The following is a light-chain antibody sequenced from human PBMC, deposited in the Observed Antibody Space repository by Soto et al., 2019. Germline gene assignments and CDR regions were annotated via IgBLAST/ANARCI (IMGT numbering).Light chain of an antibody. CDR1: QSVSSN. CDR3: HQYGTAPLT. CDR2: GAS. V-gene: IGKV3-20*01. J-gene: IGKJ3*01. Sequence: EIVVTQSPGTLSLSPGERATLSCRASQSVSSNLAWYQQKPGQAPRLLIYGASSRATGIPDRFSGSGSGTDFTLTISRLEPEDFSVYYCHQYGTAPLTFGPGTKVDIK.